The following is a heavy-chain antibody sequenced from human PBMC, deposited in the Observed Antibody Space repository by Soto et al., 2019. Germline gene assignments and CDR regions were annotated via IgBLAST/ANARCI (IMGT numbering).Heavy chain of an antibody. CDR3: TTRYCSSSISCFDS. V-gene: IGHV3-15*07. D-gene: IGHD2-2*01. Sequence: PGGSLRLSCAASGFTFNNAWMNWFRQAPGKGLEWVGRIKSKTDGGTADYAAPVKGRFIISRDDSKNSLFLQMNSLRTEDTAVYYCTTRYCSSSISCFDSWCQGTVVTVSS. CDR2: IKSKTDGGTA. J-gene: IGHJ4*02. CDR1: GFTFNNAW.